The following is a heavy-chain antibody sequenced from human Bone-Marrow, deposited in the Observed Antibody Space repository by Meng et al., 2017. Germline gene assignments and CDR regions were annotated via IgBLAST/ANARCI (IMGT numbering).Heavy chain of an antibody. D-gene: IGHD5-18*01. CDR1: GGSFSGYY. Sequence: QVQLQQWGAGLLKPSETLSLTCAVYGGSFSGYYWSWIRQPPGKGLEWIGEINHSGNTNYNPSLKSRVTISVDTSKNQFSLKLSSVTAADTAVYYCARTRGYSYGYYGYWGQGTLVTVSS. CDR3: ARTRGYSYGYYGY. CDR2: INHSGNT. J-gene: IGHJ4*02. V-gene: IGHV4-34*01.